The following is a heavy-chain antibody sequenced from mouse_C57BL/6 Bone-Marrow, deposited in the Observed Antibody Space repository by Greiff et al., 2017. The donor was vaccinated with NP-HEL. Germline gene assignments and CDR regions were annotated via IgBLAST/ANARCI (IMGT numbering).Heavy chain of an antibody. Sequence: VKLKQSGPGLVQPSQSLSITCTVSGFSLTSYGVHWVRQSPGKGLEWLGVIWSGGSTDYTAAFISRLSISKEYSKSQVFFKMNSLQADDTAIYYCARGGMITTEGVYWGQGTTLTVSS. V-gene: IGHV2-2*01. CDR3: ARGGMITTEGVY. J-gene: IGHJ2*01. CDR1: GFSLTSYG. D-gene: IGHD2-4*01. CDR2: IWSGGST.